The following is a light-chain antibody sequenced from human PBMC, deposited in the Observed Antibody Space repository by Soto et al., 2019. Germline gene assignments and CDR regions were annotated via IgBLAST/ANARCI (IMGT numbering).Light chain of an antibody. Sequence: DIQLTQSPSTLSASVGDRVTITCRASQRIDRYLAWYQQKPGKAPKLLVYDASTLEGGVPSRFSGSGSATEFFLTISSVQPDDFATYYCQQFKDDAWTFGQGTRVEFK. CDR1: QRIDRY. V-gene: IGKV1-5*01. J-gene: IGKJ1*01. CDR3: QQFKDDAWT. CDR2: DAS.